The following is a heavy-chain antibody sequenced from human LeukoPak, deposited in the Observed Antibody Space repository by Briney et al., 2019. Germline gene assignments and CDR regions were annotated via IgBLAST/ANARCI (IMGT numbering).Heavy chain of an antibody. J-gene: IGHJ6*02. CDR1: GGSISNYY. CDR3: ARGYDIDV. Sequence: PSGTLSLTRTVSGGSISNYYWSWIRQPPGKALEWIGYIYYTGTTKYNPSLKSRATISLDTSKNQFSLKLTSVTAADTALFFCARGYDIDVWGQGTTVTVSS. V-gene: IGHV4-59*01. CDR2: IYYTGTT.